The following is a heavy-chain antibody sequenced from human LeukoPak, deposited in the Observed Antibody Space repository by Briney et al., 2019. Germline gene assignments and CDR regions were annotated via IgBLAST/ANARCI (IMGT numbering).Heavy chain of an antibody. CDR3: ARVGPLATRSAGHYYFDL. Sequence: GGSLRLSCAASGFTFSNYAMSWVGRAPGKGVEGFSTVSEKGEGTAHADSVKGRFTISRDNAKNTLSLLMNILRAEDTAVYYCARVGPLATRSAGHYYFDLWGRGTLVTVSS. CDR2: VSEKGEGT. D-gene: IGHD3-10*01. CDR1: GFTFSNYA. J-gene: IGHJ2*01. V-gene: IGHV3-23*01.